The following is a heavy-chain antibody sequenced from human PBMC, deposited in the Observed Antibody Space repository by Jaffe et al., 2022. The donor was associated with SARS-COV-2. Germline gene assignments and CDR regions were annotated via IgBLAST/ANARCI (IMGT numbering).Heavy chain of an antibody. CDR3: ARGLFQYYYDSSGYYQHPDY. V-gene: IGHV3-30*04. CDR1: GFTFSSYA. D-gene: IGHD3-22*01. Sequence: QVQLVESGGGVVQPGRSLRLSCAASGFTFSSYAMHWVRQAPGKGLEWVAVISYDGSNKYYADSVKGRFTISRDNSKNTLYLQMNSLRAEDTAVYYCARGLFQYYYDSSGYYQHPDYWGQGTLVTVSS. CDR2: ISYDGSNK. J-gene: IGHJ4*02.